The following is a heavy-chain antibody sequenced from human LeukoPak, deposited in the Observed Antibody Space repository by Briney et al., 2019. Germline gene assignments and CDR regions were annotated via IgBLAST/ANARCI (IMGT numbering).Heavy chain of an antibody. V-gene: IGHV3-21*01. Sequence: PGGSLRLSCAASGFTFSSYSMNWVRQAPGKGLEWVSSISSGSTYIYYADSVKGRFTISRDNSKNTLYLQMNSLRAEDTAVYYCATPLPYDSSGYYYLQHWGQGTLVTVSS. D-gene: IGHD3-22*01. CDR3: ATPLPYDSSGYYYLQH. J-gene: IGHJ1*01. CDR2: ISSGSTYI. CDR1: GFTFSSYS.